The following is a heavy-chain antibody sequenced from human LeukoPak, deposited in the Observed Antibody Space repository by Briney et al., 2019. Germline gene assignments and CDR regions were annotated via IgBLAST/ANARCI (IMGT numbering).Heavy chain of an antibody. CDR3: ARLRDGYNLGLYFDYMDV. CDR2: IYYGGTT. D-gene: IGHD5-24*01. CDR1: GDSISNNNYY. Sequence: SETLSLTCTVSGDSISNNNYYWGWIRQPPGKGLEWIGSIYYGGTTYYNPSLKSRVTISVDTSKNQFSLRLSSVTAADTAVYYCARLRDGYNLGLYFDYMDVWGKGTTVTISS. V-gene: IGHV4-39*01. J-gene: IGHJ6*03.